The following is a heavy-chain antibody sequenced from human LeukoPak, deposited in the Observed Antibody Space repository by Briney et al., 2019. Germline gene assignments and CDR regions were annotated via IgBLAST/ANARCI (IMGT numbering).Heavy chain of an antibody. CDR2: IYYSGST. D-gene: IGHD5-24*01. J-gene: IGHJ4*02. Sequence: SETLSLTCTVSGGSISSYYWSWIRQPPGKGLGYIGYIYYSGSTNYNPSLKSRVTISVDTSKNQFSLRLSSVTTADTAVYYCAKSDGYGLIDYWGQGTLVTVSS. V-gene: IGHV4-59*08. CDR1: GGSISSYY. CDR3: AKSDGYGLIDY.